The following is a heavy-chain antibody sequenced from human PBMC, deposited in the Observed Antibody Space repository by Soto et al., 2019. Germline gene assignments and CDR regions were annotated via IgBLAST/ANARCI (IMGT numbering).Heavy chain of an antibody. J-gene: IGHJ5*02. V-gene: IGHV1-8*01. Sequence: QVQLVQSGAEVKRPGASVKVSCKASGYTFTNNDVSWVRQATGQGLEWMGWMNPGSGDTGYAQKFQGRVTMTRDISIATAYMELNSLTSEDTAIYYCARMESFGSLNWFDPWGQGTLVTVS. D-gene: IGHD5-18*01. CDR3: ARMESFGSLNWFDP. CDR1: GYTFTNND. CDR2: MNPGSGDT.